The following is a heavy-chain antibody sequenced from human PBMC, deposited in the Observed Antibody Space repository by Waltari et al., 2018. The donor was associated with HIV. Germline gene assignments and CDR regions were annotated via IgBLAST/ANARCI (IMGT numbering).Heavy chain of an antibody. CDR2: VHHSGSS. J-gene: IGHJ3*01. CDR3: ARWGSGGYSGSAYPAFDV. V-gene: IGHV4-34*01. Sequence: QVQLQQWGAGLLKPSETLSLTCAVYGGSLSGYYWDWIRQPPGKGLEWIGEVHHSGSSTYNPSLKSRVTMSMDTSKNQFSLKLTSVTAADTAMYYCARWGSGGYSGSAYPAFDVWGQGTMVTVSS. D-gene: IGHD5-12*01. CDR1: GGSLSGYY.